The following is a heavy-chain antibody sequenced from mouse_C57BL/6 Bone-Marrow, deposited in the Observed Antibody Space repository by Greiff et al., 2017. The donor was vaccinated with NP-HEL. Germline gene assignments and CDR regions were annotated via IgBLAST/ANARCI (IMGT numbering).Heavy chain of an antibody. Sequence: EVQLQQSGPGLAKPSQTLSLTCSVTGYSITSDYWNWIRKFPGNKLEYMGYISYSGSPYYNPSLKSRISITRDTSKNQYYLQLNSVTTEDTATYYWARSPLWLRRNYYAMDYWGQGTSVTVSS. CDR2: ISYSGSP. J-gene: IGHJ4*01. CDR1: GYSITSDY. V-gene: IGHV3-8*01. CDR3: ARSPLWLRRNYYAMDY. D-gene: IGHD2-2*01.